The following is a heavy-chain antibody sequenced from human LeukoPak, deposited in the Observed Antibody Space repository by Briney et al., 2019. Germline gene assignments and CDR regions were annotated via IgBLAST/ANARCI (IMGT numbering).Heavy chain of an antibody. J-gene: IGHJ6*02. V-gene: IGHV1-69*01. CDR1: GGTFSSYA. CDR2: IIALFGTA. CDR3: ARIRDGYNSYFFYGMDV. D-gene: IGHD5-24*01. Sequence: ASVKVSCKASGGTFSSYAISWVRQAPGQGLEWMGGIIALFGTANYAQKFQGRLTITADASASTAYMELSSLRSEDTAVYYCARIRDGYNSYFFYGMDVWGQGTTVTVSS.